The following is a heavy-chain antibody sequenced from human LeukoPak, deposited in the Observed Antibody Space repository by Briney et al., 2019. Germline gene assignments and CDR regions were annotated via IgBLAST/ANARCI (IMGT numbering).Heavy chain of an antibody. D-gene: IGHD6-19*01. J-gene: IGHJ4*02. V-gene: IGHV4-34*01. CDR1: GGSFSGYY. CDR2: INHSGST. CDR3: ARDEDSGGDY. Sequence: SETLSLTCAVYGGSFSGYYWSWIRQPPGKGLEWIGEINHSGSTNYNPSLKSRVTISVDTSKNQFSLKLSSVTAADTAVYYCARDEDSGGDYWGQGTLVTVSS.